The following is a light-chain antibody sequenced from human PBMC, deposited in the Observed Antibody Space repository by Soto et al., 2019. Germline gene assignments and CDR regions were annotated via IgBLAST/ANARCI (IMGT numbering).Light chain of an antibody. CDR3: QQRSNWPLT. CDR1: QGVSSY. V-gene: IGKV3D-11*01. Sequence: EIVLTQSTATLSLSPGERATLSCRASQGVSSYLAWYQQKPGQAPRLLIYDASNRATGIPARFSGSGPGTDFTLTISSLEPEDFAVYYCQQRSNWPLTFGGGTKVEIK. J-gene: IGKJ4*01. CDR2: DAS.